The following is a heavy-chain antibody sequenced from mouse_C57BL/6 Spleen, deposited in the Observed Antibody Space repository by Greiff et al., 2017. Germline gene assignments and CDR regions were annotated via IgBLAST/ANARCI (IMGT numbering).Heavy chain of an antibody. CDR1: GYTFTSYW. V-gene: IGHV1-64*01. J-gene: IGHJ4*01. CDR2: IHPNSGST. Sequence: QVHVKQPGAELVKPGASVKLSCKASGYTFTSYWMHWVKQRPGQGLEWIGMIHPNSGSTNYNEKFKSKATLTVDKSSSTAYMQLSSLTSEDSAVYYCARGNYGSSYDAMDYWGQGTSVTVSS. D-gene: IGHD1-1*01. CDR3: ARGNYGSSYDAMDY.